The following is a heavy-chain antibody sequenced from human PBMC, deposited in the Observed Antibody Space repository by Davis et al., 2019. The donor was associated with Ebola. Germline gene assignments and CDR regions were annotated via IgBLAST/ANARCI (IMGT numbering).Heavy chain of an antibody. V-gene: IGHV4-34*01. CDR1: GGSFSGYY. J-gene: IGHJ4*02. CDR3: ARIGYCSGGSCYYFDY. CDR2: INHSGST. Sequence: SETLSLTCAVYGGSFSGYYWSWIRQPPGKGLEWIGEINHSGSTNYNPSLKSRVTISVDPSKNQFSLKLSSVTAADTAVYYCARIGYCSGGSCYYFDYWGQGTLVTVSS. D-gene: IGHD2-15*01.